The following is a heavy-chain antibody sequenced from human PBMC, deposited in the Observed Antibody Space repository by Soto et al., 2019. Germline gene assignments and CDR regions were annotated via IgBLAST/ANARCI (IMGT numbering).Heavy chain of an antibody. V-gene: IGHV2-5*02. CDR3: AHATGSSGGARMDY. CDR2: IYWDDDK. J-gene: IGHJ4*02. Sequence: QITLKESGPTLVKPTQTLTLTCNFSGFSLRISGVGVGWIRQPPGKALEWLALIYWDDDKRFSPSLRSRLTITKDTSKNQVVLTMANMDPLDTGTYYCAHATGSSGGARMDYWGQGTLVTVSS. D-gene: IGHD6-25*01. CDR1: GFSLRISGVG.